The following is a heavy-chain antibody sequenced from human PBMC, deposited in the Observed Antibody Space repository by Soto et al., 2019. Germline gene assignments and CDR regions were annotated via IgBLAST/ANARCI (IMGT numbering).Heavy chain of an antibody. J-gene: IGHJ6*03. V-gene: IGHV4-31*03. D-gene: IGHD6-6*01. CDR1: GCSISSGGYY. CDR2: IYYSGST. CDR3: AGRLGSGYSSSSNYYYYMDV. Sequence: SETLSLTCTVSGCSISSGGYYWSWIRQHPGKGLDWIGYIYYSGSTYYNLSLKSRVTISVDTSKNQFSLKLSSVTAADTAVYYCAGRLGSGYSSSSNYYYYMDVWGKGTTVTVSS.